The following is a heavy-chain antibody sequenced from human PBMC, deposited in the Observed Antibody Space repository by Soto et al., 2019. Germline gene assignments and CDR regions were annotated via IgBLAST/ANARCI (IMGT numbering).Heavy chain of an antibody. J-gene: IGHJ4*02. CDR1: GGSLGSTSYY. D-gene: IGHD3-9*01. CDR3: AAYDTLTVYFAHYSFDY. CDR2: IYYSGNT. Sequence: SETLSLTCTVSGGSLGSTSYYWGWIRQPPGKGLEWIGSIYYSGNTYYNPSLQSRVAMSIDTSNNHFSLKLSSATAADTAVYYCAAYDTLTVYFAHYSFDYWGQGALVTVSS. V-gene: IGHV4-39*02.